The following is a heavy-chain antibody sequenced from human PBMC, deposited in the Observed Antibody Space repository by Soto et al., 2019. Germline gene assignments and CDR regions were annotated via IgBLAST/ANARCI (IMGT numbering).Heavy chain of an antibody. CDR3: ATHGSWSFSFLQYYYYYYGLDV. CDR2: IIPTFGTA. V-gene: IGHV1-69*06. Sequence: EASVKVSCKASGGTFSSYAISWVRQAPGQGLEWMGGIIPTFGTANYAQKFQGRVTITADKSTSTAYIELSSLRSEDSAVYYCATHGSWSFSFLQYYYYYYGLDVWGQGTKVTVSS. D-gene: IGHD3-10*01. CDR1: GGTFSSYA. J-gene: IGHJ6*02.